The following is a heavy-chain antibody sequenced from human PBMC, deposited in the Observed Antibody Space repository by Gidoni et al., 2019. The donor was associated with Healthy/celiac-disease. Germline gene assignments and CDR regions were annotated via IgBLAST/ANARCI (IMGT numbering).Heavy chain of an antibody. CDR2: ISGSGGST. J-gene: IGHJ4*02. V-gene: IGHV3-23*01. Sequence: EVQLLESGGGLVQPGGSLRLSWPASGFTFSSYAMSWVRQAPGKGLEWVSAISGSGGSTYYADSVKGRFTISRDNSKNTRYLQMNSLRAEDTAVYYCAKDLLVEMAVGRWGQGTLVTVSS. CDR3: AKDLLVEMAVGR. D-gene: IGHD2-15*01. CDR1: GFTFSSYA.